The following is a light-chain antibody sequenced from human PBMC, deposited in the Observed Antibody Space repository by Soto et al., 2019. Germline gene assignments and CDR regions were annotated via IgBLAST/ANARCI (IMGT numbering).Light chain of an antibody. J-gene: IGKJ5*01. V-gene: IGKV3-20*01. CDR1: HTVSSNY. Sequence: EIILTQSPDTLSLSAGERATLSCSASHTVSSNYLAWCQQRPGQAPRLLIYGASTRAAGIPDRFSGSGSGTDFTLTITRLEPEDSAVYFCQQYTGPPTTFGQGTLLENK. CDR3: QQYTGPPTT. CDR2: GAS.